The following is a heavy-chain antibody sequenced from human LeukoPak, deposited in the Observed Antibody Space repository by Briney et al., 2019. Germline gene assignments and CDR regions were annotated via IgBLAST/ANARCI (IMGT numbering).Heavy chain of an antibody. J-gene: IGHJ6*02. Sequence: SVKVSCKASGGTFSSYAISWVRQAPGQGLEWMGGIIPIFGTANYAQKFQGRVTITADESTSTAYMELSSLRSEDTAVYYCAREAGPRYHYYGMDVWGQGTTVTVSS. CDR1: GGTFSSYA. CDR2: IIPIFGTA. V-gene: IGHV1-69*13. CDR3: AREAGPRYHYYGMDV.